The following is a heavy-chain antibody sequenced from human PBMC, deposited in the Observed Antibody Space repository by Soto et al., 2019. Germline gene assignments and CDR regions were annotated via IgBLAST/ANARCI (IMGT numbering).Heavy chain of an antibody. D-gene: IGHD3-3*01. Sequence: ASVKVSCKASGYTFTSYDINWVRQATGQGLEWMGWMNPNSGNTGYAQKFQGRVTMTRNTSISTAYMELSSLRSEDTAVYYCARPQTIFGVVIGFDPWGQGTLVTVSS. CDR1: GYTFTSYD. V-gene: IGHV1-8*01. J-gene: IGHJ5*02. CDR2: MNPNSGNT. CDR3: ARPQTIFGVVIGFDP.